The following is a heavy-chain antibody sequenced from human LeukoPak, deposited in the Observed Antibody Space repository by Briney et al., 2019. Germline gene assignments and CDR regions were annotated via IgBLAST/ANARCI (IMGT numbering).Heavy chain of an antibody. CDR3: AIDVSECSGGSCYPNYYYGMDV. D-gene: IGHD2-15*01. J-gene: IGHJ6*02. CDR2: FDPEDGET. Sequence: ASVKVSCKVSGYTLTELSMHWVRQAPGKGLEWMGGFDPEDGETIYAQKFQGRVTMTEDTSTDTAYMELSSLRSEDTAVYYCAIDVSECSGGSCYPNYYYGMDVWGQGTTVTASS. CDR1: GYTLTELS. V-gene: IGHV1-24*01.